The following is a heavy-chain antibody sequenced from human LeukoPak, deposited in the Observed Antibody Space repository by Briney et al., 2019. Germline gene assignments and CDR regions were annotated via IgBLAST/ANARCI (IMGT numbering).Heavy chain of an antibody. CDR2: INTDGSST. J-gene: IGHJ4*02. V-gene: IGHV3-74*01. D-gene: IGHD4-11*01. CDR1: GFTFSSYW. Sequence: GGSLRLSCAASGFTFSSYWMHWVRQAPGKGLVWVSRINTDGSSTSYADSVKGRFTISRDNAKNTLYLQVNSLRAEDTAVYYCAKGVSKYDFDYWGQGTLVTVSS. CDR3: AKGVSKYDFDY.